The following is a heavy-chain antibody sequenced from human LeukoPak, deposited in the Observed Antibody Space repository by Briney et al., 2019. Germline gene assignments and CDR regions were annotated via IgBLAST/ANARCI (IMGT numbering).Heavy chain of an antibody. CDR1: GFTFSSYD. Sequence: GGSLRLSCAASGFTFSSYDMHWVRQPTGKGLEWVSAIDTAGEPYCPDSVKGRFTISRDNAKNSLYLQMNSLRDEDTAVYYCAREAALTYWGQGTLVTVSS. J-gene: IGHJ4*02. D-gene: IGHD6-13*01. CDR2: IDTAGEP. CDR3: AREAALTY. V-gene: IGHV3-13*05.